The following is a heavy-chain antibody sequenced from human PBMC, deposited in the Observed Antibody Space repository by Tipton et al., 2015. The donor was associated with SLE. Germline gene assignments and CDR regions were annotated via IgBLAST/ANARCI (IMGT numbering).Heavy chain of an antibody. CDR3: AREDTPMDDAFDI. CDR2: INHSGST. D-gene: IGHD5-18*01. J-gene: IGHJ3*02. CDR1: GGSFSGYY. Sequence: TLSLTCAVYGGSFSGYYWSWIRQPPGKGLEWIGEINHSGSTFYNPSLKSRVTISVDTSKNQFSLKLSSVTAADTAVYYCAREDTPMDDAFDIWGQGTMVTVSS. V-gene: IGHV4-34*01.